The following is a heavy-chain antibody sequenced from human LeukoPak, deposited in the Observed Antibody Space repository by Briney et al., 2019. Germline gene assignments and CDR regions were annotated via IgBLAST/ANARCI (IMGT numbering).Heavy chain of an antibody. D-gene: IGHD3-10*01. J-gene: IGHJ6*03. CDR2: IFYTGST. Sequence: KPPETLSLTCTVSGGSITKYYWSWIRQPPGKGLEWIGYIFYTGSTKYNPSLQSRVTISVDTSKNQFSLNLTSVTAADTAVYYCAREYYSDHDFYYYMDVWGKGTTVTVSS. V-gene: IGHV4-59*01. CDR1: GGSITKYY. CDR3: AREYYSDHDFYYYMDV.